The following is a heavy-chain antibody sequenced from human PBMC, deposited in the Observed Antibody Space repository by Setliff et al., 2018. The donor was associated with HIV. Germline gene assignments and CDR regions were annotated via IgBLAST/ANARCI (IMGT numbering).Heavy chain of an antibody. CDR3: ARDLSYDYDRSSDTFDY. CDR2: INSDGTST. Sequence: QLGGPLRLSCAASGFTFSPYWMHWVRQAPGKGLVWVSRINSDGTSTTYADSVKGRFTISRDNAKNTLYLQMNSLRAEDTAVYYCARDLSYDYDRSSDTFDYWGQGTLVTVSS. J-gene: IGHJ4*02. D-gene: IGHD3-22*01. CDR1: GFTFSPYW. V-gene: IGHV3-74*03.